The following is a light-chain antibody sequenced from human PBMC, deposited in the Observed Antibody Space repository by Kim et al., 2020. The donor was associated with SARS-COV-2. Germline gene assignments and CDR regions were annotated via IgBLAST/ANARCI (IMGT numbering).Light chain of an antibody. CDR2: EAS. J-gene: IGKJ4*01. V-gene: IGKV3-11*01. CDR3: QHRSNWPLT. Sequence: LSPRERGTLACRASQSLSSSLAWYQPKPGQTPTLLSYEASKRATGIPARFNGSGSGTDFTLAVRSLEPEDFAVYYCQHRSNWPLTFGGGTKVDIK. CDR1: QSLSSS.